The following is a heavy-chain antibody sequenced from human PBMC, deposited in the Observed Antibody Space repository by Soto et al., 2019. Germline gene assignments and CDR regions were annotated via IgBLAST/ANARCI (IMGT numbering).Heavy chain of an antibody. CDR1: GFTFSSYA. Sequence: EVQLLESGGGLVQPGGSLRLSCAASGFTFSSYAMSWVRQAPGKGLEWVSAISGSGGSTYYADSVKGRFTISRDNSKNTLYLQMNSLRAEDTAVYYCVKGGVAGFAFDIWGQGKMVTVSS. D-gene: IGHD6-19*01. J-gene: IGHJ3*02. CDR3: VKGGVAGFAFDI. CDR2: ISGSGGST. V-gene: IGHV3-23*01.